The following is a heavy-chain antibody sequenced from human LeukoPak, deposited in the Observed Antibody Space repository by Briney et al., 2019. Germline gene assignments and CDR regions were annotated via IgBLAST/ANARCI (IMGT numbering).Heavy chain of an antibody. V-gene: IGHV3-7*01. CDR2: IKEDGSEK. CDR1: GFMFRSYW. CDR3: ARVRPAISY. D-gene: IGHD3-3*02. J-gene: IGHJ4*02. Sequence: GGSLRLSCGASGFMFRSYWMSWVRQALGKGLEWVANIKEDGSEKHHVDSVKGRFTISRDNAKNSLYLQMNSLRAEDTAVYYCARVRPAISYWGQGTLVTVSS.